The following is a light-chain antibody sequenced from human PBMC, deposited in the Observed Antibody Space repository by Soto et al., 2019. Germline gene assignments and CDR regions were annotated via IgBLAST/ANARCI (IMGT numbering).Light chain of an antibody. CDR3: QQYYNWPRT. CDR2: GAS. Sequence: EIVLTQSPVTLSLSPGERATLSCRASQSVSNNYLAWYQQKPGQAPRLVIYGASSRATGIPDRFSASGSGTEFTLTINSLQAEDCAVYYCQQYYNWPRTFGQGTRLEI. V-gene: IGKV3-20*01. J-gene: IGKJ5*01. CDR1: QSVSNNY.